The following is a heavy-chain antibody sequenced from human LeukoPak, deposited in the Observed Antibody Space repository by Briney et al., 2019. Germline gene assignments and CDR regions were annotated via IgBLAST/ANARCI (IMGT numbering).Heavy chain of an antibody. CDR2: ISGSGGST. V-gene: IGHV3-23*01. Sequence: GGSLRLSCAASGFTFSSYAMSWVRQAPGKGLEWVSAISGSGGSTYYADAVKGRFTISRDNSKNTLYLQMNSLRAEDTAVYYWAIPEYYGSGVYNYWGQGTLVTVSS. CDR3: AIPEYYGSGVYNY. D-gene: IGHD3-10*01. CDR1: GFTFSSYA. J-gene: IGHJ4*02.